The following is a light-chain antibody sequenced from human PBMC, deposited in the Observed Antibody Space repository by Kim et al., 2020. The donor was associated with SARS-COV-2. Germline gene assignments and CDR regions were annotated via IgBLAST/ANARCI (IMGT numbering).Light chain of an antibody. Sequence: QTVVTQEPSFSVSPGGTVTLTCGLSSGSVSTSYHPSWYQQTPGQAPRTLIYSTKIRSSGVPDRFSGSILGNKAALTITGAQADDESDYYCVLYMGSGISVFGGGTQLTVL. CDR2: STK. V-gene: IGLV8-61*01. CDR1: SGSVSTSYH. J-gene: IGLJ3*02. CDR3: VLYMGSGISV.